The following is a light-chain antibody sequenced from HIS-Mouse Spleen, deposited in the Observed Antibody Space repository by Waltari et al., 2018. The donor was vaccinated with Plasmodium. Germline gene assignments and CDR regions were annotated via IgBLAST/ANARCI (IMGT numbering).Light chain of an antibody. Sequence: SYELTQPPSVSVSPGQTARITCSEDALPNTYAHWYQPKTGQAPVLVLYEDSKRPSGIPERFSGSSSGTMATLTISGAQVEDEADYYCYSTDSSGNHRVFGGGTKLTVL. V-gene: IGLV3-10*01. CDR3: YSTDSSGNHRV. CDR1: ALPNTY. CDR2: EDS. J-gene: IGLJ3*02.